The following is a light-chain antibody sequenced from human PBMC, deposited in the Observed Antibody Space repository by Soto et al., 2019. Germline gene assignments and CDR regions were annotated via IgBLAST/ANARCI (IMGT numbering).Light chain of an antibody. V-gene: IGLV2-14*01. CDR2: DVS. CDR3: SSYTSSSTQV. CDR1: SSDVGGYNY. Sequence: QSALTQPACVSGSPGQSITISCTGTSSDVGGYNYVSWYQQHPGKAPKLMIYDVSNRPSGVSNRFSGSKSGNTASLTISGLQAEDEADYYCSSYTSSSTQVFGTGTKLTVL. J-gene: IGLJ1*01.